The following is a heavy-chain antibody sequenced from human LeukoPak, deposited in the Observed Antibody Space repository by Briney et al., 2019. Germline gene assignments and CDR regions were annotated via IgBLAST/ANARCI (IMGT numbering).Heavy chain of an antibody. J-gene: IGHJ6*02. D-gene: IGHD6-13*01. V-gene: IGHV4-59*01. CDR1: GGSISRYY. CDR2: IYYSGST. CDR3: ARMLMSSSSSWVPYYYYGMDV. Sequence: SETLSLTCTVTGGSISRYYWRWIRQPPGKGLEWIGYIYYSGSTNYNPSLKSRVTISVDTSKNQFSLKLSSVTAADTAVYYCARMLMSSSSSWVPYYYYGMDVWGQGTTVTVSS.